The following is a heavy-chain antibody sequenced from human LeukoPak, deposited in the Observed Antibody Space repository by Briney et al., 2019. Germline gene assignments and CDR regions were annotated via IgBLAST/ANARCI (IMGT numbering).Heavy chain of an antibody. D-gene: IGHD4-17*01. CDR2: IYYSGST. J-gene: IGHJ4*02. Sequence: SQTLSLTCTVSGGSISSGGYYWSWIRQHPGKGLEWIGYIYYSGSTYYNPSLKSRVTISVDASKNQFSLKLSSVTAADTAVYYCATGRDYGDYGLYYWGQGTLVTVSS. CDR3: ATGRDYGDYGLYY. CDR1: GGSISSGGYY. V-gene: IGHV4-31*03.